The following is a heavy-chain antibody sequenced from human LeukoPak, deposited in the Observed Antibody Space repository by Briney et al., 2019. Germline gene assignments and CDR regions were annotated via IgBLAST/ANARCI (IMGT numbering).Heavy chain of an antibody. D-gene: IGHD2-2*01. CDR2: IIPIFGTA. CDR3: ARERYCSSTSCYGFWFDP. J-gene: IGHJ5*02. CDR1: GGTFSSYA. V-gene: IGHV1-69*05. Sequence: SVKVSCKASGGTFSSYAISWVRQAPGQGLEWMGGIIPIFGTANYAQKFQGRVTITTDESTSTAYMELSSLRSEDTAVYYCARERYCSSTSCYGFWFDPWGQGTLVTVSS.